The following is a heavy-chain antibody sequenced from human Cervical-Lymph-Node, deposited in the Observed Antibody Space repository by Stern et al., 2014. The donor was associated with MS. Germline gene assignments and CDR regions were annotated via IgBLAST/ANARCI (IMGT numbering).Heavy chain of an antibody. D-gene: IGHD3-3*01. CDR3: AKDDFWSGFSDH. J-gene: IGHJ4*02. CDR1: GFTFSSYA. V-gene: IGHV3-23*01. Sequence: VQLLESGGGLVRPGGSLRLSCAASGFTFSSYAMSWVRQAPGKGLEWVSAITGNSDPTYYTDSVRGRFSISRDTYWNTRYLQMNSLRAEDTAVYYGAKDDFWSGFSDHWGQGILVAVSS. CDR2: ITGNSDPT.